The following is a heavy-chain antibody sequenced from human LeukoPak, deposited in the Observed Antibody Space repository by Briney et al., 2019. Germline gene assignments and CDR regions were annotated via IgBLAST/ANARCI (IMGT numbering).Heavy chain of an antibody. CDR3: AKCGYSSSWYGGNWFDP. J-gene: IGHJ5*02. V-gene: IGHV3-9*01. D-gene: IGHD6-13*01. CDR2: ISWNSGSI. CDR1: GFTFDDYA. Sequence: GRSLRLSCAASGFTFDDYAMHWVRQAPGKGLEWVSGISWNSGSIGYADSVKGRFTISRDNAKNSLHLQMNSLRAEDTALYYCAKCGYSSSWYGGNWFDPWGQGTLVTVSS.